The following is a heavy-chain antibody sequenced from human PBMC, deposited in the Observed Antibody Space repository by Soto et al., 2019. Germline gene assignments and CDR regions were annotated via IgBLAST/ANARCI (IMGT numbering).Heavy chain of an antibody. CDR3: ARVDIAAGDLDY. J-gene: IGHJ4*02. CDR1: GSSISSAYY. V-gene: IGHV4-38-2*01. CDR2: IYHGGIT. D-gene: IGHD5-12*01. Sequence: SETLSLTCAVSGSSISSAYYWGWIRQPPGKGLEWIGNIYHGGITYYNPSLKSRVTISLDTSKNQFSLKLSSVTAADTAVYYCARVDIAAGDLDYWGQGTLVTVSS.